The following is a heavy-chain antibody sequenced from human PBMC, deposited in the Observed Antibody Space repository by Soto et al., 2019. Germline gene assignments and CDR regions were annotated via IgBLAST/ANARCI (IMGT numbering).Heavy chain of an antibody. CDR2: IYWDDDN. D-gene: IGHD3-10*01. CDR3: AHRDRASGGLFDH. CDR1: GFSLSTSGVA. J-gene: IGHJ4*02. V-gene: IGHV2-5*02. Sequence: QITLKESGPTLVKPTQTLTLTCTFSGFSLSTSGVAVGWIRQSPGKALEWLSVIYWDDDNRSSPSLRNRLTITKDTSKNQVVLTMTNLDPVDIATYYCAHRDRASGGLFDHWGQGILVTVSS.